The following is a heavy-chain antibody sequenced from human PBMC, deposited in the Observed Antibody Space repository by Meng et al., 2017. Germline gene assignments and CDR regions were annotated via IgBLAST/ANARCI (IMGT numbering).Heavy chain of an antibody. CDR1: GGTFSSYT. CDR3: ARDRGDGYNLNY. J-gene: IGHJ4*02. D-gene: IGHD5-24*01. Sequence: SVKVSCKASGGTFSSYTISWVRQAPGQGLEWMGRIIPILGIANYAQKFQGRVTITADKSTSTAYMELSSLRSEDTAVYYCARDRGDGYNLNYWGQGTLVTVSS. CDR2: IIPILGIA. V-gene: IGHV1-69*04.